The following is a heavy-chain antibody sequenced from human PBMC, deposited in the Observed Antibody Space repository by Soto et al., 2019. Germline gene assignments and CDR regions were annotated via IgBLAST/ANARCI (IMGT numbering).Heavy chain of an antibody. Sequence: QITLKESGPTLVKPTQTLTLTCTFSGFSLTTRGVGVGWIRQPQGKALECLALIYWDDDKRYSPSLQSRLSITKDISKKQVVLTMTNVDPVDTATYYCAHIPNYYQYDWFDPWGQGTLVSVSS. J-gene: IGHJ5*02. CDR1: GFSLTTRGVG. CDR3: AHIPNYYQYDWFDP. V-gene: IGHV2-5*02. CDR2: IYWDDDK. D-gene: IGHD3-16*01.